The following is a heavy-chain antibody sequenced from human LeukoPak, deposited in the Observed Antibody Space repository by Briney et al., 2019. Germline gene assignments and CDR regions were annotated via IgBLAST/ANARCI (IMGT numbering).Heavy chain of an antibody. CDR2: IYYSGST. CDR1: GGSISSYY. V-gene: IGHV4-59*08. CDR3: ARVLKGRAPFDY. Sequence: SETLSLTCTVSGGSISSYYWSWIRQPPGKGLEWIGYIYYSGSTNYNPSLRSRVTISVDTSKNQFSLKLSSVTAADTAVYYCARVLKGRAPFDYWGQGTLVTVSS. J-gene: IGHJ4*02.